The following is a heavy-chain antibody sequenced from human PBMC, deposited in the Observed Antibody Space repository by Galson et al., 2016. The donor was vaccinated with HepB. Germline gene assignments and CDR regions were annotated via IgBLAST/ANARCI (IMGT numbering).Heavy chain of an antibody. J-gene: IGHJ4*01. D-gene: IGHD5-12*01. CDR1: GFTFSSYW. CDR3: GGGTTWLAGV. V-gene: IGHV3-7*04. Sequence: SLRLSCAASGFTFSSYWMTWVRQAPGKGLEWVANIKPDGSEKYSVDSVKGRFTISRDNAKNSLYLQMNSRRVEDTAVYYCGGGTTWLAGVWGHGTLVAVSS. CDR2: IKPDGSEK.